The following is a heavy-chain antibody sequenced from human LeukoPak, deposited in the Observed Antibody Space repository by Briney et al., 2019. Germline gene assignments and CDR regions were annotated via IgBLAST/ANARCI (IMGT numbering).Heavy chain of an antibody. D-gene: IGHD3-10*01. J-gene: IGHJ5*02. Sequence: SETLCLTCAVYGGSFSGYYWSWIRQPPGKGLEWIGEINHSGSTNYNPSLKSRVTTSVDTSKNQFSLKLSSVTAADTAVYYCARGHARGSGSHNTNWFDPWGQGTLVTVSS. CDR2: INHSGST. CDR3: ARGHARGSGSHNTNWFDP. CDR1: GGSFSGYY. V-gene: IGHV4-34*01.